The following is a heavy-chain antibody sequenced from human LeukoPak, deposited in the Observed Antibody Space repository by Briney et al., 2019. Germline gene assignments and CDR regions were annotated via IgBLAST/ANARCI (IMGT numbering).Heavy chain of an antibody. Sequence: GGSLRLSCAASGFTFSSYAMSWVRQAPGKGLEWASAISGSCGSTYYADSVKGRFTIPRDNSKNTLYVQMNSLRARDSAVYYCAKDSLESLFDYWGQGTLVTVSS. D-gene: IGHD3-3*01. CDR3: AKDSLESLFDY. J-gene: IGHJ4*02. CDR1: GFTFSSYA. CDR2: ISGSCGST. V-gene: IGHV3-23*01.